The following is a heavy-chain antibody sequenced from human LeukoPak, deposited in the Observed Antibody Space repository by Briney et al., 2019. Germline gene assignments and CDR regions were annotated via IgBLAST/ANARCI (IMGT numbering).Heavy chain of an antibody. CDR3: AASLGAASPMIVVVGAFDI. J-gene: IGHJ3*02. CDR1: GYTFTSYG. D-gene: IGHD3-22*01. V-gene: IGHV1-18*01. Sequence: ASVKVSCKASGYTFTSYGNSWVRQAPGQGLEWMGWISAYNGNTNYAQKFQERVTITRDMSTSTAYMELSSLRSEDTAVYYCAASLGAASPMIVVVGAFDIWGQGTMVTVSS. CDR2: ISAYNGNT.